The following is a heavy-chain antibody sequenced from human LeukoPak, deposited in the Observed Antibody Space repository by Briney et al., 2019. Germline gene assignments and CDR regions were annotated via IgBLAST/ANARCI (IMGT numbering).Heavy chain of an antibody. CDR2: IYWDDDK. CDR3: AHSYEYYGSGSCFDY. J-gene: IGHJ4*02. V-gene: IGHV2-5*02. Sequence: SGPTLLKPTQTLTLTCTFSGFSLSTSGVGVGWIRQPPGKALEWLALIYWDDDKRYSPSLKSGLTITKDTSKNQEVLTMTNMDPVDTATYYCAHSYEYYGSGSCFDYWGQGTLVTVSS. D-gene: IGHD3-10*01. CDR1: GFSLSTSGVG.